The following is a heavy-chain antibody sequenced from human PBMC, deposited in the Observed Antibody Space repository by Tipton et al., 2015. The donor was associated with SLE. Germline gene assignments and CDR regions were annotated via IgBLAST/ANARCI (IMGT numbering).Heavy chain of an antibody. CDR2: IIHSGVT. D-gene: IGHD2-2*01. CDR3: ARVAPAEVFDY. V-gene: IGHV4-34*12. Sequence: LSLTCAVYGGSFNGYFWTWIRQPPGKGLEWIAEIIHSGVTNYNPSLRSRVTISVDMSKNQVSLKLSSVTAADTAVYYCARVAPAEVFDYWGQGTLVTVSP. CDR1: GGSFNGYF. J-gene: IGHJ4*02.